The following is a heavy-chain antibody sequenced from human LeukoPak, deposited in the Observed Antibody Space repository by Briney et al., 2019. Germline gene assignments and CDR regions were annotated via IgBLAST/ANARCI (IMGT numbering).Heavy chain of an antibody. CDR3: ARSGWFGGYVYYFDY. D-gene: IGHD5-12*01. CDR1: GFTFSSYS. J-gene: IGHJ4*02. CDR2: ISSSSSYI. V-gene: IGHV3-21*01. Sequence: PGGSLRLSCAASGFTFSSYSMNWVRQAPGKGLEWVSSISSSSSYIYYADSVKGRFTISRDNAENSLYLQMNSLRAEDTAVYYCARSGWFGGYVYYFDYWGQGTLVTVSS.